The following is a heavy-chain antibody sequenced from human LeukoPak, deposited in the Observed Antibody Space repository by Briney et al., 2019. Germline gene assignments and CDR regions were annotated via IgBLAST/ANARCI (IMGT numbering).Heavy chain of an antibody. J-gene: IGHJ5*02. D-gene: IGHD4-17*01. V-gene: IGHV4-34*01. CDR3: ARHGYGDYVGNWFDP. Sequence: SETLSLTCVVYGGSFSGYYWSWIRQPPGMGLEWIGEINHSGSTNYNPSLKSRVTMSVDTSKNQFSLMLNSVTAADTAVFYCARHGYGDYVGNWFDPWGQGTLVTVSS. CDR2: INHSGST. CDR1: GGSFSGYY.